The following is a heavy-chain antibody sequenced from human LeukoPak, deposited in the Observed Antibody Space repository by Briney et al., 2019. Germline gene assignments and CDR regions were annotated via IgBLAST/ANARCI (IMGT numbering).Heavy chain of an antibody. D-gene: IGHD3-10*01. Sequence: SETLSLTCAVYGGSFSDYYWSWIRQSPGKGLEWIGEINYSGRTNYNPSLKSRLIISVDTSKNQFSLKLNSMTAADTAVYYCAREETFYYSSGSYSYFDLWGQGTLVTVSS. V-gene: IGHV4-34*01. CDR1: GGSFSDYY. J-gene: IGHJ4*02. CDR3: AREETFYYSSGSYSYFDL. CDR2: INYSGRT.